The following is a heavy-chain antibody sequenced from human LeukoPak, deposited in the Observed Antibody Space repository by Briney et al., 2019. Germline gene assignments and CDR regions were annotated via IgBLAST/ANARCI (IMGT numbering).Heavy chain of an antibody. Sequence: GGSLRLSCAPFGFTFSSYGMHWVRQAPGKGLEWVAVIWSDGSTKYYADSVKGRFTISRDNSKNTLYLQMNSLRDEDTAVYYCAKKAGGGYNGVDYWGQGTLVTVSS. J-gene: IGHJ4*02. D-gene: IGHD5-24*01. V-gene: IGHV3-30*02. CDR1: GFTFSSYG. CDR3: AKKAGGGYNGVDY. CDR2: IWSDGSTK.